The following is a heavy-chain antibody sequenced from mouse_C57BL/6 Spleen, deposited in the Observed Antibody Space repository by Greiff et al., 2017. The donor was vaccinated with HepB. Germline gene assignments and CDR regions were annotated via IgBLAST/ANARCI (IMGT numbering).Heavy chain of an antibody. Sequence: QVQLQQPGAELVKPGASVKMSCKASGYTFTSYWITWVKQRPGQGLEWIGDIYPGSGSTNYNEKFTSKATLTVDTSSSTAYMQLSSLTSEDSAVYYCARVITTVVGVDYWGQGTTLTVSS. J-gene: IGHJ2*01. CDR2: IYPGSGST. CDR3: ARVITTVVGVDY. CDR1: GYTFTSYW. D-gene: IGHD1-1*01. V-gene: IGHV1-55*01.